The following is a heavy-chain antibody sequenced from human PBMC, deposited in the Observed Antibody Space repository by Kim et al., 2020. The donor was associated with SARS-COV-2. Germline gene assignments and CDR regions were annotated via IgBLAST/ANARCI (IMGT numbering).Heavy chain of an antibody. CDR2: IHTNTGNP. D-gene: IGHD3-10*01. Sequence: ASVKVSCKASGYTFTSYTINWVRQAPGQGLEWMGWIHTNTGNPTYAQGFTGRFVFSLDTSVSTAYLQISSLKAEDTAVYFCARRITMIRGDPFDYWGHGTLVTVSS. CDR3: ARRITMIRGDPFDY. J-gene: IGHJ4*01. V-gene: IGHV7-4-1*02. CDR1: GYTFTSYT.